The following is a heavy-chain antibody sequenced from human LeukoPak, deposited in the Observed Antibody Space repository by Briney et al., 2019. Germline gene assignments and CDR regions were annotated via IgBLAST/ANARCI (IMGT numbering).Heavy chain of an antibody. J-gene: IGHJ4*02. CDR2: IYYSGST. V-gene: IGHV4-59*01. CDR1: GGSISSYY. Sequence: SETLSLTCTVSGGSISSYYWSWIRQPPGKGLEWIGYIYYSGSTNYNPSLKSRVTISVDTSKNQFSLKLSSVTAADTAVYYCARGINLLDYWDQGTLVTVSS. D-gene: IGHD5/OR15-5a*01. CDR3: ARGINLLDY.